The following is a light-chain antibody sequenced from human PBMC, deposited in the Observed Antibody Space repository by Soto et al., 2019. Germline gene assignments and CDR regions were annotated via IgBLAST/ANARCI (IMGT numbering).Light chain of an antibody. V-gene: IGKV4-1*01. CDR1: QTVLYSSNNEDY. CDR3: QQYLGAPLT. Sequence: DIVMTQSPDSLAVSLGERVTINCKSSQTVLYSSNNEDYLAWYQQKPGQPPKLFIYWASTRESGVPDRFSGSGSGTDFTLTISSLQAEDVAVYYCQQYLGAPLTFGGGTRVEIK. J-gene: IGKJ4*01. CDR2: WAS.